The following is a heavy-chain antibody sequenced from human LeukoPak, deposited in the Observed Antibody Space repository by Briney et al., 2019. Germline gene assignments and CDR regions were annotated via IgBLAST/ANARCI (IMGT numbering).Heavy chain of an antibody. D-gene: IGHD3-3*02. CDR3: ATFSRHYYGLDF. CDR1: GGSINSGVYS. J-gene: IGHJ6*02. Sequence: PSETLSLTCTASGGSINSGVYSWSWVRQAPAKGLEWIGHVYHGGSSYYNPSLKSRVTISVDRSNNLFSLRLSSVTAADTALYYCATFSRHYYGLDFWGQGTTVTVSS. V-gene: IGHV4-30-2*01. CDR2: VYHGGSS.